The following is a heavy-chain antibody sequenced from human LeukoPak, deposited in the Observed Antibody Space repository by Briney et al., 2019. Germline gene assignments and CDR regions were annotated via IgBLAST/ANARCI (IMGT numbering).Heavy chain of an antibody. V-gene: IGHV3-23*01. CDR1: GFTFSSYA. Sequence: GGTLRLSCAASGFTFSSYAMSWVRQAPGKGLEWVSDISGSGVSTYYADSVKGRFTISRDNAKNTLYLQMHCLRVDATAVYDCAKRHYDFWSGYQNQMYYFDDWGKGTLVTVSS. CDR3: AKRHYDFWSGYQNQMYYFDD. D-gene: IGHD3-3*01. CDR2: ISGSGVST. J-gene: IGHJ4*02.